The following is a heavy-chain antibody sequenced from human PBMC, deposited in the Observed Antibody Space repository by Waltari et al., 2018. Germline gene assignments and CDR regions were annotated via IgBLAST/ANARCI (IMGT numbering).Heavy chain of an antibody. J-gene: IGHJ4*02. CDR2: ISGSGATP. Sequence: EVQLLESAGGLVQPGEALRLSCAASGFSFMGFAMAWVRQAPGEGLGGVAGISGSGATPCYADSVKGRFTIVRDNSRDTVYLQMNSLGVDDSAVYYCAKGSRGYTNYFFDSWGQGTLVSVSS. V-gene: IGHV3-23*01. D-gene: IGHD3-16*02. CDR1: GFSFMGFA. CDR3: AKGSRGYTNYFFDS.